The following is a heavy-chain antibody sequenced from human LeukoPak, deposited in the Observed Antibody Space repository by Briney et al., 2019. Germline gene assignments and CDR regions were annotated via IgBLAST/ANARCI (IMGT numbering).Heavy chain of an antibody. J-gene: IGHJ3*02. CDR2: IYYSGTT. D-gene: IGHD2-2*02. CDR1: GGSISSGGFY. CDR3: ASVVVPAAIRGGFAFDI. Sequence: PSQTLSLTCTVSGGSISSGGFYWSWIRQHSGKGLEWIGYIYYSGTTHYNPSLKSRVTISVDTSKDQFSLKLSSVTAADTAVYYCASVVVPAAIRGGFAFDIWGQGTMVTVSS. V-gene: IGHV4-31*03.